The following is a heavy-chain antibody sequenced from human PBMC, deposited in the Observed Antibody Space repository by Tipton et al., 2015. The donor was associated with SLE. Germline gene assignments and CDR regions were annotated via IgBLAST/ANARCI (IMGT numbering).Heavy chain of an antibody. V-gene: IGHV4-59*08. CDR2: IFYSGSS. Sequence: TLSLTCSVSGGSISFYYWSWIRQPPGKGLEWIGYIFYSGSSSYNPSLKSRVTISVDTSKNQFSLKLSPVTAADTAVYYCARHGGNLYYFDYWGQGTLVTVSS. D-gene: IGHD3-3*01. CDR3: ARHGGNLYYFDY. J-gene: IGHJ4*02. CDR1: GGSISFYY.